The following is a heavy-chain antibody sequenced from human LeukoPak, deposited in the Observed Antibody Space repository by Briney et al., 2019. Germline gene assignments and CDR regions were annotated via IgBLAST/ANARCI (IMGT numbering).Heavy chain of an antibody. CDR2: VSGSGGST. J-gene: IGHJ4*02. CDR1: GFTFSSYA. D-gene: IGHD6-19*01. Sequence: PGGSLRLSCAASGFTFSSYAMSWVRQAPGKGLEWVSAVSGSGGSTYYADSVKGRFTISRDSSKNTLYLQMNSLRAEDTAVYYCAKFRVAVAGTLDYWGQGTLVTVSS. V-gene: IGHV3-23*01. CDR3: AKFRVAVAGTLDY.